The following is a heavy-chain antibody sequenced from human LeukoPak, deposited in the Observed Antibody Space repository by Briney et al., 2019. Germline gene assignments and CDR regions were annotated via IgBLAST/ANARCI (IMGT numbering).Heavy chain of an antibody. D-gene: IGHD1-26*01. J-gene: IGHJ4*02. CDR2: INPSGGTT. Sequence: GASVKVSCKASGYTFSTYYMHWVRQAPGQGLEWVGVINPSGGTTTYAQKFQGRVTMTRDTSTSTVYMELSSLRIEDTAMYYCSRDLGGSYNDYWGQGTMVTVSS. CDR3: SRDLGGSYNDY. V-gene: IGHV1-46*01. CDR1: GYTFSTYY.